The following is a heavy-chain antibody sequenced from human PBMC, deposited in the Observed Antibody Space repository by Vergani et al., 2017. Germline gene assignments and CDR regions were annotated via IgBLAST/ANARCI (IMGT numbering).Heavy chain of an antibody. CDR1: GGSISSGSYY. D-gene: IGHD3-16*01. CDR2: IYTSGST. CDR3: ARGQITFGGVNA. J-gene: IGHJ4*02. V-gene: IGHV4-61*02. Sequence: QVQLQESGPGLVKPSQTLSLTCTVSGGSISSGSYYWSWLRQPAGKGLEWIGSIYTSGSTNYNPSLKSRVTISVDTSKNQFSLKLSSVTAADTAGYYCARGQITFGGVNAWCQGTLVTVSS.